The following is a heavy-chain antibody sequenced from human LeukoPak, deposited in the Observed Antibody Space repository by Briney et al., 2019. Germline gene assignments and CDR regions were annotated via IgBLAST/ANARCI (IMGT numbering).Heavy chain of an antibody. CDR1: GFTFSNYA. D-gene: IGHD6-13*01. Sequence: GGSLRLSCAASGFTFSNYAMTWVRQAPGKGLEWVSGISSRGDNTYYTDSVKGRFTISRDNSKNTLYLQMNSLRAEDTAVYYCARERGTYSSRYFDYWGQGTLVTVSS. CDR3: ARERGTYSSRYFDY. CDR2: ISSRGDNT. V-gene: IGHV3-23*01. J-gene: IGHJ4*02.